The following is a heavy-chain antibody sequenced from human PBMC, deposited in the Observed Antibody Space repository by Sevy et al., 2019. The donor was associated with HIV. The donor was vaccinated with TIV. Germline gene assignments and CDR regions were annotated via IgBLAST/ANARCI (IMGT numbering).Heavy chain of an antibody. CDR3: AVSLWFGELSDNDAFDI. Sequence: GGSLRLSCAASGFTFSDHYMDWVRQAPGKGLEWVGRTRNKANSYTTEYAASVKGRFTTSRDNSKNSLYLQMNSLKTEDTAVYYCAVSLWFGELSDNDAFDIWGQGTMVTVSS. J-gene: IGHJ3*02. D-gene: IGHD3-10*01. CDR2: TRNKANSYTT. CDR1: GFTFSDHY. V-gene: IGHV3-72*01.